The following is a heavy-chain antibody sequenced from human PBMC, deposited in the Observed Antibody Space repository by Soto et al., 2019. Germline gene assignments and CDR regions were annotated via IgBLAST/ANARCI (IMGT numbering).Heavy chain of an antibody. Sequence: GGSLRLSCAASGFTFSSYAMSWVRQAPGKGLEWVSAISGSGGSTYYADSVKGRFTISRVNSKNTLYLQMNSLRAEDTAVYYCAKDGYSRYDAGGSVDYWGQGTLVTVSS. V-gene: IGHV3-23*01. CDR2: ISGSGGST. CDR3: AKDGYSRYDAGGSVDY. CDR1: GFTFSSYA. J-gene: IGHJ4*02. D-gene: IGHD5-12*01.